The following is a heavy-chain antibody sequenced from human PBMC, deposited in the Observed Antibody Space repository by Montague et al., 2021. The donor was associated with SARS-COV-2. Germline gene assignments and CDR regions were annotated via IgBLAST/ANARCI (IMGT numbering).Heavy chain of an antibody. Sequence: SETLSLICTVSGGSISSYYWNWIRETPGKGLEWFGYIYYSGTTNYNPSLKSRVTISLDTPKNQFSLNLNSVTAADTAIYYCARDQAAKISFKGAFDIWGQGRMVTVSS. CDR2: IYYSGTT. D-gene: IGHD3-3*01. J-gene: IGHJ3*02. CDR3: ARDQAAKISFKGAFDI. V-gene: IGHV4-59*01. CDR1: GGSISSYY.